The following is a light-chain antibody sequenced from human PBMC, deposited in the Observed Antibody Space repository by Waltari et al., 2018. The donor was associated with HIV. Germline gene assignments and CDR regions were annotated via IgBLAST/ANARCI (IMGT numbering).Light chain of an antibody. CDR1: QSLSIN. Sequence: EIVMTQSPATLSVSPGESATLSCRASQSLSINLAWYQQKPGQAPRLLIHDASTRATGIPARFRGTGSGTEFTLTISGLQSEDLAVYYCQQYKNWPPLTFGKGTKVEIK. V-gene: IGKV3-15*01. CDR2: DAS. J-gene: IGKJ1*01. CDR3: QQYKNWPPLT.